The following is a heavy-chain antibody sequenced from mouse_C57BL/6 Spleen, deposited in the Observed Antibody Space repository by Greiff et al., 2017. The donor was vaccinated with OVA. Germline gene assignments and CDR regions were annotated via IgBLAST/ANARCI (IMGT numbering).Heavy chain of an antibody. V-gene: IGHV1-76*01. J-gene: IGHJ1*03. CDR1: GYTFTDYY. CDR3: ARRYYGSLWYFDV. D-gene: IGHD1-1*01. CDR2: IYPGSGNT. Sequence: QVQLQQSGAELVRPGASVKLSCKASGYTFTDYYINWVKQRPGQGLEWIARIYPGSGNTYYNEKFKGKATLTAEKSSSTAYMQLSSLTSEDSAVYFCARRYYGSLWYFDVWGTGTTVTVSS.